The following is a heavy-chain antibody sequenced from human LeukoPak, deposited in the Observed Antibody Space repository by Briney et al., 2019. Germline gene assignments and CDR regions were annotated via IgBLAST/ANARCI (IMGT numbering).Heavy chain of an antibody. J-gene: IGHJ3*02. V-gene: IGHV3-30*03. CDR3: ARGTYGDYVLGAFDI. CDR2: ISYDGSNK. CDR1: GFTFSSYG. D-gene: IGHD4-17*01. Sequence: PGGSLRLSCAASGFTFSSYGMHWVRQAPGKGLEWVAVISYDGSNKYYADSVKGRFTISRDNSKNTLYLQMNSLRAEDTAVYYCARGTYGDYVLGAFDIWGQGTMVTVSS.